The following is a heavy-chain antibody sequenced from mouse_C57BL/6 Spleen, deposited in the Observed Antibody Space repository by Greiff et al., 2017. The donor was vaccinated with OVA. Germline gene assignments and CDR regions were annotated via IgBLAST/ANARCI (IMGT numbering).Heavy chain of an antibody. CDR1: GYSFTGYF. V-gene: IGHV1-20*01. CDR2: INPYNGDT. CDR3: ARFDYVPMDY. J-gene: IGHJ4*01. D-gene: IGHD2-4*01. Sequence: VHVKQSGPELVKPGDSVKISCKASGYSFTGYFMNWVMQSHGKSLEWIGRINPYNGDTFYNQKFKGKATLTVAKSSSTAHMELRSLTSEDSAVYYCARFDYVPMDYWGQGTSVTVSS.